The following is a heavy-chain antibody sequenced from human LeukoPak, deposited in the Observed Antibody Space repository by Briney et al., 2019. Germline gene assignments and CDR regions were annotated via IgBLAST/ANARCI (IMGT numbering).Heavy chain of an antibody. V-gene: IGHV4-34*01. CDR2: IHHRAGA. J-gene: IGHJ6*02. CDR1: GGSFTDYY. D-gene: IGHD2-21*02. Sequence: SETLSLTCAVYGGSFTDYYWSWIRHLPGKGLEWIGEIHHRAGANYNPSLWGRVTISADTSKNQFSLHLASVTAADTATFYCARGPVRDDGLTGISYYFGLDVWGHGTTVTVFS. CDR3: ARGPVRDDGLTGISYYFGLDV.